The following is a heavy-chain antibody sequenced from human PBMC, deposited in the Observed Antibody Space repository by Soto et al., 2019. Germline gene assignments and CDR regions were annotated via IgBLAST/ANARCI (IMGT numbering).Heavy chain of an antibody. CDR3: AREVGYSRFYYYYYYGMDV. J-gene: IGHJ6*02. CDR1: GFTFSSYA. V-gene: IGHV3-30-3*01. Sequence: GGSLRLSCAASGFTFSSYAMHWVRQAPGKGLEWVAVISYDGSNKYYADSVKGRFTISRDNSKNTLYLQMNSLRAEDTAVYYCAREVGYSRFYYYYYYGMDVWGQGTTVT. CDR2: ISYDGSNK. D-gene: IGHD4-4*01.